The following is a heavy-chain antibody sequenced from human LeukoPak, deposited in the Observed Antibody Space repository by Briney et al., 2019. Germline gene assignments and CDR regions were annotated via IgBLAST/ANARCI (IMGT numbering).Heavy chain of an antibody. CDR1: GGSISSGSYY. CDR2: IYTSGST. J-gene: IGHJ4*02. CDR3: ARGGYSXGLQXXFDX. D-gene: IGHD5-18*01. Sequence: SETLSLTCTVSGGSISSGSYYWSWIRQPAGKGLEWVGRIYTSGSTNYNPSLKSRVTISVDTSKNQFSLKLSPVTAAATAVYYCARGGYSXGLQXXFDXWGQGTLVTVSS. V-gene: IGHV4-61*02.